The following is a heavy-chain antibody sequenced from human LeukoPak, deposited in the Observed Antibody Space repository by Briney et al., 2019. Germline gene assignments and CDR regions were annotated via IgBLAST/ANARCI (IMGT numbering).Heavy chain of an antibody. CDR3: ARVRQGATVTSYYYYCMDV. CDR1: GGSINSYY. D-gene: IGHD4-17*01. Sequence: SETLSLTCSVSGGSINSYYWSWVRQPAGKGLEWIGRIYSSGSTNYSPSLKSRVTMSVDTSKNQFSLKLSSVTAADTAVYYCARVRQGATVTSYYYYCMDVWGKGTTVTISS. V-gene: IGHV4-4*07. J-gene: IGHJ6*03. CDR2: IYSSGST.